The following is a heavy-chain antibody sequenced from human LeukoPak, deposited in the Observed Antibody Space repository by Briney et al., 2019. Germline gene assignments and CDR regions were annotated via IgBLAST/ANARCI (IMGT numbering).Heavy chain of an antibody. J-gene: IGHJ3*02. CDR1: GFTVTTNY. D-gene: IGHD2-15*01. CDR2: IYSGGYT. V-gene: IGHV3-66*01. CDR3: ARGYCSGGSCYLGAFDI. Sequence: GGSLRLSCAASGFTVTTNYMTWVRQAPGKGLEWVSIIYSGGYTDYADSVKGRFTISRDNSKNTLDLQMNSLRAEDTAVYYCARGYCSGGSCYLGAFDIWGQGTMVTVSS.